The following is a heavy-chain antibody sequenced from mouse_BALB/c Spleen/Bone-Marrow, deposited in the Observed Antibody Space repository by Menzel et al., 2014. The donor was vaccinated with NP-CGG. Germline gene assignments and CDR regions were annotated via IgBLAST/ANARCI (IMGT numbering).Heavy chain of an antibody. J-gene: IGHJ1*01. CDR1: GYSITSGY. D-gene: IGHD2-5*01. Sequence: VQLQQSGPSLVKPFQTLYLTCSVTGYSITSGYWNWVRKLPGNKLEYMGYISYSGSTYYNPYLKSRISITPDTAKNLYYLQLNSVTTEDTATYYCARCDSDYDWYFDVWGAGTTVTVSS. CDR3: ARCDSDYDWYFDV. CDR2: ISYSGST. V-gene: IGHV3-8*02.